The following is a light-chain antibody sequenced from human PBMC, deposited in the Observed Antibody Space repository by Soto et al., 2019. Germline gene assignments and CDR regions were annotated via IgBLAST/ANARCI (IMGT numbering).Light chain of an antibody. CDR1: SSNIGGYNV. Sequence: QSVLTQPASVSGSPGQSITISCSGTSSNIGGYNVVSWYQQHPGKAPKVIVYEGIKRPSGVSDRFSGSTSGSTASLTISGLQAEDEPEYYCCSYVGATPYLFGTGIKATVL. V-gene: IGLV2-23*01. J-gene: IGLJ1*01. CDR3: CSYVGATPYL. CDR2: EGI.